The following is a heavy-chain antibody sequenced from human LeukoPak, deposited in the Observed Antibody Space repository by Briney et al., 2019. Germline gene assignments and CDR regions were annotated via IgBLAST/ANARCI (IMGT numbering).Heavy chain of an antibody. V-gene: IGHV1-46*01. CDR2: INPSGGST. Sequence: ASVKGSCKASGYTFTSYYIDWVRQAPGQWLEWMGVINPSGGSTRYAQKFQGRVTMTGDPSTRTVYMELSSLTSDDTAVYYCARGTTDAYWGQGTPVTVSS. J-gene: IGHJ4*02. CDR1: GYTFTSYY. D-gene: IGHD1-1*01. CDR3: ARGTTDAY.